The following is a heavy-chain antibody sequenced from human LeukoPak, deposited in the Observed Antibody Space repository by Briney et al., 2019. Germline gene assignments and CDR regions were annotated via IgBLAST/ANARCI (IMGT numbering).Heavy chain of an antibody. CDR2: ISPSGGAT. Sequence: ASVKVSCKASGYTFTTYYMHWVRQAPGQGLEWMGIISPSGGATNYAQKFQDRVTMTRDTSTSTVYMELSSLRAEDTALYYCAKGLTIFGFSDYWGQGTLVTVSS. D-gene: IGHD3-3*01. CDR1: GYTFTTYY. J-gene: IGHJ4*02. V-gene: IGHV1-46*01. CDR3: AKGLTIFGFSDY.